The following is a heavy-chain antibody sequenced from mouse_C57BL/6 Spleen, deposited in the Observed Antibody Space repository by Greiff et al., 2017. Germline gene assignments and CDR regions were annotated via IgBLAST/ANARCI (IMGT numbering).Heavy chain of an antibody. J-gene: IGHJ4*01. CDR1: DSAVFPIAY. CDR3: ARRGTTVVDYYAMDY. D-gene: IGHD1-1*01. V-gene: IGHV15-2*01. Sequence: VQLQQSGSELRSPGSSVKLSCKDFDSAVFPIAYMSWVRQTPGHGFEWIGGILSSIGRTIYGEKFEDKAILDADTLSNTAFLELNSLTSEYAAIYDCARRGTTVVDYYAMDYWGQGTSVTVSS. CDR2: ILSSIGRT.